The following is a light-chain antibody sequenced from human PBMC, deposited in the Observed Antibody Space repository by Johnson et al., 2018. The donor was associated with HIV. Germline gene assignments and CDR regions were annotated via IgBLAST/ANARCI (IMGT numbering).Light chain of an antibody. J-gene: IGLJ1*01. Sequence: QSVLTQPPSVSAAPGQKVTISCSGSSSNIGNNYVSWYQQLPGTAPKLLIYDNNKRPSGITDRFSGSKSGTSATLGITGLQTGDEADYYCGTWDSSLSAGVVGTGTKVTVL. CDR3: GTWDSSLSAGV. V-gene: IGLV1-51*01. CDR2: DNN. CDR1: SSNIGNNY.